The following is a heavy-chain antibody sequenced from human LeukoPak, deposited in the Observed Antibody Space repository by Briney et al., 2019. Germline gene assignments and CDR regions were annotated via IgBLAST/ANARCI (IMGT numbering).Heavy chain of an antibody. J-gene: IGHJ4*02. CDR3: ARDRIVGDGTFDY. CDR2: IYYSGST. Sequence: SETLSLTCTVSGGSISSSSYYWGWIRQPPGKGLEWIGSIYYSGSTYYNPSLKSRVTISVDTSKNQFSLKLSSVTAADTALYYCARDRIVGDGTFDYWGQGTLVTVSS. CDR1: GGSISSSSYY. V-gene: IGHV4-39*07. D-gene: IGHD1-26*01.